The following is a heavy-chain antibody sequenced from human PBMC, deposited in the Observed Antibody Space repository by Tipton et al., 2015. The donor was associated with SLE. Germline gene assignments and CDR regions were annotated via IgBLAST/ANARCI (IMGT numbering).Heavy chain of an antibody. CDR1: GFTFNSYG. V-gene: IGHV3-23*01. CDR3: AKNAKAGLFDY. J-gene: IGHJ4*02. CDR2: ISGSGDST. D-gene: IGHD3-16*01. Sequence: GSLRLSCAASGFTFNSYGMSWVRQAPGEGLEWVSTISGSGDSTHYADSVKGRFTISRDNSKNILYLQMNSLRAEDTAVYYCAKNAKAGLFDYWGQGTLVTVSS.